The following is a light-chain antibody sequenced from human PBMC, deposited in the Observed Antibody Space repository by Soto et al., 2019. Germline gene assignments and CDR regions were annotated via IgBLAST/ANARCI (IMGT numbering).Light chain of an antibody. CDR1: SSDVGGYNY. Sequence: QSVLTQPPSASGSPGQSVTISCTGTSSDVGGYNYVSWYQLHPGKAPKLMIYEVTKRPSGVPDRFSGSKSGNTASLTVSGLQAEDEADYYCSSYTDSNYCEVVFGGGTKLTVL. V-gene: IGLV2-8*01. CDR3: SSYTDSNYCEVV. CDR2: EVT. J-gene: IGLJ2*01.